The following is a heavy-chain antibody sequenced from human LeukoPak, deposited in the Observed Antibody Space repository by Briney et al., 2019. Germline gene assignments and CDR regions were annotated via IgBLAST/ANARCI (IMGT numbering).Heavy chain of an antibody. CDR3: ARRSRNSAMRWFDP. V-gene: IGHV4-34*01. J-gene: IGHJ5*01. D-gene: IGHD4-23*01. Sequence: SETLSLTCAVYGGSFSGYYWSWIRQPPGKGLEWIGEINHSGSTNYNPSLKSRVTISVDTSKNQFSLKLSSVTAADTAVYYCARRSRNSAMRWFDPWGQGTPVTVSS. CDR1: GGSFSGYY. CDR2: INHSGST.